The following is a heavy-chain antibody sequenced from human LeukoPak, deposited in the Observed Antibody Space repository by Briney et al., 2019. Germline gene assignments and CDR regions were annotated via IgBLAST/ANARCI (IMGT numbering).Heavy chain of an antibody. CDR3: ARPTYSGSYYWFDY. CDR2: ILYDGSNK. J-gene: IGHJ4*02. CDR1: GXTFSSYG. D-gene: IGHD1-26*01. V-gene: IGHV3-33*01. Sequence: PGGSLRLSCAASGXTFSSYGMHWVRRAPGKGLEWVGVILYDGSNKYYADSVKGRFTISRDNYKNTLYLQMNSLRAEDTAVYYCARPTYSGSYYWFDYWGQGTLVTVSS.